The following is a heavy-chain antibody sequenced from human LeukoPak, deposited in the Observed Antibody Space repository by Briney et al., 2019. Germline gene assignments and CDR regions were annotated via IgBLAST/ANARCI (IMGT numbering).Heavy chain of an antibody. Sequence: ASVKVSCKASGYTFTSYGISWVRQAPGQGLEWMGWISAYNGNTNYAQKLQGRVTMTTDTSTNTAYMELRSLRSDDTAVYYCARDYSAASNFWSGYRRPYFDYWGQGTLVTVSS. CDR3: ARDYSAASNFWSGYRRPYFDY. V-gene: IGHV1-18*01. J-gene: IGHJ4*02. D-gene: IGHD3-3*01. CDR2: ISAYNGNT. CDR1: GYTFTSYG.